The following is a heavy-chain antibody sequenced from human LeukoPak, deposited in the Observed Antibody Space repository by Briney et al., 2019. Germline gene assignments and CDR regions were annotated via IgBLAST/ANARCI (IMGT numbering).Heavy chain of an antibody. CDR2: IYYSGST. CDR1: GGSISSYY. J-gene: IGHJ3*02. CDR3: ASLSWFGEKAFDI. Sequence: YPSETLSLTCTVSGGSISSYYWSWIRQPPGKGPEWIGYIYYSGSTYYNPSLKSRVTISVDTSKNQFSLKLSSVTAADTAVYYCASLSWFGEKAFDIWGQGTMVTVSS. V-gene: IGHV4-59*12. D-gene: IGHD3-10*01.